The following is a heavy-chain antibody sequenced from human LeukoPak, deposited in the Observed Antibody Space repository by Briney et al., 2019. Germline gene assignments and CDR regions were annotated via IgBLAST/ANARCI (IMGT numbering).Heavy chain of an antibody. CDR3: ARDALPGVVAATVDP. D-gene: IGHD2-15*01. CDR1: GYTFTSYA. CDR2: INTNTGNP. J-gene: IGHJ5*02. V-gene: IGHV7-4-1*02. Sequence: ASVKVSCTASGYTFTSYAMNWVRQAPGQGLEWMGWINTNTGNPTYAQGFTGRFVFSLDTSVSTAYLQISSLKAEDTAVYYCARDALPGVVAATVDPWGQGTLVTVSS.